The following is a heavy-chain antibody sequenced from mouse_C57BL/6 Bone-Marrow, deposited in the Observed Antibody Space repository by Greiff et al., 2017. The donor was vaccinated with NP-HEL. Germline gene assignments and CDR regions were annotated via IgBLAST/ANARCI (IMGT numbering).Heavy chain of an antibody. Sequence: EVMLVESGGGLVKPGGSLKLSCAASGFTFSDYGMHWVRQAPEKGLEWVAYISSGSSTIYYADTVKGRFTISRDNAKNTLFLQRTSLRSEDTAMYYCASNYSSYWYFDVWGTGTTVTVSS. D-gene: IGHD2-12*01. CDR3: ASNYSSYWYFDV. V-gene: IGHV5-17*01. J-gene: IGHJ1*03. CDR2: ISSGSSTI. CDR1: GFTFSDYG.